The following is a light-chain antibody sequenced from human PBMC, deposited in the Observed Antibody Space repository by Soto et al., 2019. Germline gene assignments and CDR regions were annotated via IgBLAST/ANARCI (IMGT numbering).Light chain of an antibody. CDR2: DAS. CDR3: QQYNNWPRT. Sequence: DIQMTQSPSILSASVGDRVTITCRATQTINNWLAWYQQKPGRAPKLLIYDASSLESGVPSRFSGSGSATEFTLTISSLQSEDFAVYYCQQYNNWPRTFGQGTKVDIK. CDR1: QTINNW. J-gene: IGKJ1*01. V-gene: IGKV1-5*01.